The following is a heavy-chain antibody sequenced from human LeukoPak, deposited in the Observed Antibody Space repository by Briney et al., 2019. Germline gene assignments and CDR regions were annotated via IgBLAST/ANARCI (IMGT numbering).Heavy chain of an antibody. Sequence: SQTLSLTCAVYGGSFSGYYCRWIPQPPGKGLEWIGEMNHRGSTNHKPSLKSRVTTSVDTSKTQFSLKLSSVTAADTSVYYCGRGGYDGWFDPWGQGTLVTVSS. CDR3: GRGGYDGWFDP. J-gene: IGHJ5*02. CDR2: MNHRGST. V-gene: IGHV4-34*01. CDR1: GGSFSGYY. D-gene: IGHD3-3*01.